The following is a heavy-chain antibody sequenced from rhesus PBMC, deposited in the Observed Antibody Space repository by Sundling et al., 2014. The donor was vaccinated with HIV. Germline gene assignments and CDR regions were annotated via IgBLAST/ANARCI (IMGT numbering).Heavy chain of an antibody. Sequence: QVQLVQSGTELKRPGTSVKVSCKASGYNFTDYAINRVRQAHGQGLQWMGWINTETGNPTYAQGFKERFFFSMDTSITTAYLQISSLKPDDTAVYYCARHWNGLDFWGQGVVVTVSS. CDR1: GYNFTDYA. CDR2: INTETGNP. CDR3: ARHWNGLDF. J-gene: IGHJ6*01. D-gene: IGHD3-3*01. V-gene: IGHV7-114*01.